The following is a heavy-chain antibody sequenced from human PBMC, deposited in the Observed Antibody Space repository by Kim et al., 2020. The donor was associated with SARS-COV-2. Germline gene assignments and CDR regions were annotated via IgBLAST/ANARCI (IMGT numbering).Heavy chain of an antibody. D-gene: IGHD6-13*01. V-gene: IGHV1-3*01. Sequence: YSQKFQGRVPITRDTSASTAYMELSSLRSEDTAVYYCARDYSSSWYGSDYWGQGTLVTVSS. CDR3: ARDYSSSWYGSDY. J-gene: IGHJ4*02.